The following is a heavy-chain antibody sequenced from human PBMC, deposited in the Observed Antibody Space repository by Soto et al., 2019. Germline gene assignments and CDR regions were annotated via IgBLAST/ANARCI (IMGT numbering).Heavy chain of an antibody. J-gene: IGHJ4*02. D-gene: IGHD2-2*01. CDR2: IYYSGST. V-gene: IGHV4-39*01. CDR3: ARQVKVVPAAIDY. Sequence: SETLSLTCTVSGGSISSSSYYWGWIRQPPGKGLEWIWSIYYSGSTYYNPSVKSRVTISEDTTKNPFSLKMSSVTAADTAVYYCARQVKVVPAAIDYWGQGTLVTVSS. CDR1: GGSISSSSYY.